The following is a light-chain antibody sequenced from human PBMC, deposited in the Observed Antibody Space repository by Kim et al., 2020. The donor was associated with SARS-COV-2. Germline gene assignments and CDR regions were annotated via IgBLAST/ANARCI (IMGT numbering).Light chain of an antibody. CDR3: QSSDSSGTWV. J-gene: IGLJ3*02. V-gene: IGLV3-25*03. Sequence: SPGQTDMITCSGETWPNKYTYWYQQKPGQAPVLVIYKDTERPSGIPERFSASSAGTTVTLTISGVQAEDEADYYCQSSDSSGTWVFGGGTKLTVL. CDR2: KDT. CDR1: TWPNKY.